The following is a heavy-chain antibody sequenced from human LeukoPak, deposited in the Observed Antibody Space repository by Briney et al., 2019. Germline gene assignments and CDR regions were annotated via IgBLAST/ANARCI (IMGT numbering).Heavy chain of an antibody. V-gene: IGHV1-8*01. D-gene: IGHD3-22*01. J-gene: IGHJ4*02. CDR3: AREDYYDSGSNDY. CDR2: MRPTSGNT. CDR1: GY. Sequence: ASVKVSCKASGYNWVRQAPGQGLEWMGWMRPTSGNTEYAQKFQGRVTMTRSTPISTAYMELSSLTSEDTAVYYCAREDYYDSGSNDYWGQGTLVTVSS.